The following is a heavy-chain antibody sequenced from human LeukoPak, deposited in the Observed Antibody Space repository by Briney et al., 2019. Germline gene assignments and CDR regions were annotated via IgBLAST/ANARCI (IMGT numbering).Heavy chain of an antibody. Sequence: VASVKVSCKASGYTFTSYAMHWVRQAPGQRLEWMGWINAGNGNTKYSQKFQGRVTITRDTSASTAYMELCSLRSEDTAVYYCARDYWLGGYYGSGTCFDYWGQGTLATVSS. V-gene: IGHV1-3*01. J-gene: IGHJ4*02. CDR1: GYTFTSYA. CDR3: ARDYWLGGYYGSGTCFDY. D-gene: IGHD3-10*01. CDR2: INAGNGNT.